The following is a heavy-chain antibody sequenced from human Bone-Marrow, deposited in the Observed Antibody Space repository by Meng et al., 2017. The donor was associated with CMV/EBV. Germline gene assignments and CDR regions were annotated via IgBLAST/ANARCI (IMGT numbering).Heavy chain of an antibody. Sequence: GGSLRLSCAASGFTFSDYYMSWIRQAPGKGLEWVSYISSSGSTIYYADSVKGRFTISRDNAKNSLYLQMNSLRAEDTAVYYCARDQYSSSWYPWGAFDIWGQGTRVTGSS. V-gene: IGHV3-11*01. CDR3: ARDQYSSSWYPWGAFDI. D-gene: IGHD6-13*01. J-gene: IGHJ3*02. CDR2: ISSSGSTI. CDR1: GFTFSDYY.